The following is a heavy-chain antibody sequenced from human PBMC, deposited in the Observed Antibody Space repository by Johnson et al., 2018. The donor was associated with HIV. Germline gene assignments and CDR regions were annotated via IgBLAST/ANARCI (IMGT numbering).Heavy chain of an antibody. CDR3: ARESDRLSSSDAFDI. J-gene: IGHJ3*02. D-gene: IGHD6-6*01. CDR2: ISGSGGST. CDR1: GFTFSSYA. V-gene: IGHV3-23*04. Sequence: VLLVESGGGLVQPGGSLRLSCAASGFTFSSYAMSWVRQAPGKGLEWVSAISGSGGSTYYADSVKGRFTISRDSANNTLFLQMNNVGLEDTSGYYCARESDRLSSSDAFDIWGQGTMVTVSS.